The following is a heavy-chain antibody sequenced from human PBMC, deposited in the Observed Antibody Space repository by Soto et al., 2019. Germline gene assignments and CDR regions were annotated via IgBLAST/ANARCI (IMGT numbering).Heavy chain of an antibody. CDR1: GGSISSYY. CDR3: ARAPSDFMVRGERLFDP. J-gene: IGHJ5*02. CDR2: IYYSGST. D-gene: IGHD3-10*01. Sequence: SETLSLTCTVSGGSISSYYWSWIRQPPGKGLEWIGYIYYSGSTNYNPSLKSRVTISVDTSKNQFSLKLSSVTAADTAVYYCARAPSDFMVRGERLFDPWGQGTLVTVSS. V-gene: IGHV4-59*08.